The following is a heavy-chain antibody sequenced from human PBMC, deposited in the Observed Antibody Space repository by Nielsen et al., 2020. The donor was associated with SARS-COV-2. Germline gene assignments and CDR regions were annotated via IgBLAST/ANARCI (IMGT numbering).Heavy chain of an antibody. V-gene: IGHV3-9*01. Sequence: GGSLRLSCAPSGFTFDAFSMHWVRQLPGKGLKWVSGISISGNTREYADSVKGRFIISRDNAGNFLFLQMNRLRPDDPALYYCVKVVGGTSSLEHFQKWGQGTLVTVSS. CDR1: GFTFDAFS. CDR2: ISISGNTR. CDR3: VKVVGGTSSLEHFQK. D-gene: IGHD3-3*01. J-gene: IGHJ1*01.